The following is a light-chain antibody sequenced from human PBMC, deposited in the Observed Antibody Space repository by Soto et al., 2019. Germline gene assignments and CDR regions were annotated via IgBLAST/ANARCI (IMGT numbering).Light chain of an antibody. J-gene: IGLJ2*01. CDR2: EGS. Sequence: QSALTQPASVSGSPGQSITISCTGTSRDVGSYNLVSWYQQHPGKAPKLMIYEGSKRPSGVSTRFSGSKSGNTASLTISGLQAEDEADYYCCSYAGSSTSVVFGGGTQLTVL. CDR3: CSYAGSSTSVV. CDR1: SRDVGSYNL. V-gene: IGLV2-23*01.